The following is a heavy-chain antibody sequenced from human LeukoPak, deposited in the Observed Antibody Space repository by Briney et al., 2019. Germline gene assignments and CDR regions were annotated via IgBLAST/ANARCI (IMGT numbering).Heavy chain of an antibody. Sequence: PGRSLRLSCAASGFTFSSYGMHWVRQAPGKGLEWVAVIWYDGSNKYYADSVKGRFTISRDNSKNTLYLQMNSLRAEDTAVYYCARSPLWFGELLSTDYWGQGTLVIVSS. D-gene: IGHD3-10*01. J-gene: IGHJ4*02. CDR2: IWYDGSNK. CDR1: GFTFSSYG. CDR3: ARSPLWFGELLSTDY. V-gene: IGHV3-33*01.